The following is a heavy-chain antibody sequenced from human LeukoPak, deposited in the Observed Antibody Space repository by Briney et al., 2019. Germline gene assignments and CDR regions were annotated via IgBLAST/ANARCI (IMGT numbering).Heavy chain of an antibody. V-gene: IGHV1-69*06. CDR2: IIPIFGTA. D-gene: IGHD3-3*01. CDR3: ARVGERITIFGVANNWFDP. Sequence: GASVKVSCKASGGTFSSYAISWVRQAPGQGLEWMGGIIPIFGTANYAQKFQGRVTITADKSTSTAYMELSSLRSEDTAVYYCARVGERITIFGVANNWFDPWGQGTLVTVSS. CDR1: GGTFSSYA. J-gene: IGHJ5*02.